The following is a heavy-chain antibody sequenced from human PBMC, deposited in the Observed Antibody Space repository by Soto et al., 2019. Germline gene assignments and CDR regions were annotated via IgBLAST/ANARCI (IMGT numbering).Heavy chain of an antibody. CDR2: IDPSDSYT. J-gene: IGHJ6*02. Sequence: PGESLKISCKGSGYSFTSYWISWVRQMPGKGLEWMGRIDPSDSYTNYSPSFQGHVTISADKSISTAYLQWSSLKASDTAMYYCAGTYGSGSKSSYDYYYGMDVWGQGTTVTVSS. CDR3: AGTYGSGSKSSYDYYYGMDV. V-gene: IGHV5-10-1*01. CDR1: GYSFTSYW. D-gene: IGHD3-10*01.